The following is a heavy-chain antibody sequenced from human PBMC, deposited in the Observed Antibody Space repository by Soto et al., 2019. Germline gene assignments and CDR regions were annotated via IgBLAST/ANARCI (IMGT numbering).Heavy chain of an antibody. CDR1: GFSLSSIGVA. D-gene: IGHD3-10*01. J-gene: IGHJ5*02. CDR3: TRIEKGSATYT. CDR2: LYWNDDR. Sequence: QITLKESGPALVKPTQTLTLTCTFSGFSLSSIGVAVGWIRQPPGKALEWLALLYWNDDRRYSPSLKSRLTITKDTSKNQVVLTMTNMDPADTATYYCTRIEKGSATYTWGQGTLVTVSS. V-gene: IGHV2-5*01.